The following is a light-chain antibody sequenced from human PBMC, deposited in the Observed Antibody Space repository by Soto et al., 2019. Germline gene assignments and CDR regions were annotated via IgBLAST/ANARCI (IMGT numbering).Light chain of an antibody. CDR1: SSAVGGYNY. Sequence: QSVLAQPASVSGSPGQSITISCTGTSSAVGGYNYVSWYQQHPGKAPKLMIYEVSNRPSGVSNRFSGSKSGNTASLTISGLQAEDEADYYCSSYTSSSNYVFGTGTKVT. J-gene: IGLJ1*01. V-gene: IGLV2-14*01. CDR2: EVS. CDR3: SSYTSSSNYV.